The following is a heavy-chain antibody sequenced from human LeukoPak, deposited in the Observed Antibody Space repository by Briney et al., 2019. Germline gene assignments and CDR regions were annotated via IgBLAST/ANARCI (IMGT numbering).Heavy chain of an antibody. CDR3: AKDAPYVEMATMVKAYYFDY. Sequence: GGSLRLSCAASGFTFSSYAMGWVRQAPGKGLEWVSAISGSGGSTFYADSVEGRFTISRDNSKNTLYLQMNSLRAEDTAVYYCAKDAPYVEMATMVKAYYFDYWGQGTLVAVSS. CDR2: ISGSGGST. J-gene: IGHJ4*02. D-gene: IGHD5-24*01. V-gene: IGHV3-23*01. CDR1: GFTFSSYA.